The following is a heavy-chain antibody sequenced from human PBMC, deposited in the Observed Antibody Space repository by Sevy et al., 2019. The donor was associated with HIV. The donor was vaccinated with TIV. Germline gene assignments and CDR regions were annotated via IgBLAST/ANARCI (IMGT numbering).Heavy chain of an antibody. V-gene: IGHV1-69*06. CDR1: GGTFSSYA. CDR3: ARVPRGYSYEYYYYYMDV. J-gene: IGHJ6*03. Sequence: ASVKVSCKASGGTFSSYAISWVRQAPGQGLEWMGGIIPIFGTANYAQKFQGRVTITADKSTSTAYMELSSLGSEDTAVYYCARVPRGYSYEYYYYYMDVWGKGTTVTVSS. D-gene: IGHD5-18*01. CDR2: IIPIFGTA.